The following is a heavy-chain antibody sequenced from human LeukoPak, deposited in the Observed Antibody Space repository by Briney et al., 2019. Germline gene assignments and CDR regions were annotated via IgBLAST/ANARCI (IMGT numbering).Heavy chain of an antibody. Sequence: GGSLRLSCAASGFIVSRKYMSWVRQAPGKGLEWVSVIYSGGSADYADSVKGRFTISRDNSKNTLHLQMKSLRAEDTAVYYCAKMSNYYNSLGYYAFDIWGQGTMVTVSS. J-gene: IGHJ3*02. CDR3: AKMSNYYNSLGYYAFDI. V-gene: IGHV3-66*01. CDR2: IYSGGSA. CDR1: GFIVSRKY. D-gene: IGHD3-22*01.